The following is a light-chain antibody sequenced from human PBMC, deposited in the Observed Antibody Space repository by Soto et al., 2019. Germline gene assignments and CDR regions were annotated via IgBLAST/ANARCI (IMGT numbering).Light chain of an antibody. CDR3: QTGGVGMQI. J-gene: IGLJ2*01. Sequence: QAVVTQSPSASASLGASVKLTCTLSSGHSSYSIAWHQQQPEKGPRCLMRLNSDGSHSKGDGIPDRFSGSSSGAERYLTISSLQSEDEADYYCQTGGVGMQIFGGGTKLTVL. CDR1: SGHSSYS. V-gene: IGLV4-69*01. CDR2: LNSDGSH.